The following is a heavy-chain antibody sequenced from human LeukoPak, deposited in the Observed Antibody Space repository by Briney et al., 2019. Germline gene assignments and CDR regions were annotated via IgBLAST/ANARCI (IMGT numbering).Heavy chain of an antibody. CDR3: ARQIGYESGGSQNWFDP. CDR2: IYPGDSDT. CDR1: GYSFTSYW. V-gene: IGHV5-51*01. Sequence: GESLKISCKGSGYSFTSYWIGWVRQMPGKGLEWMGIIYPGDSDTRYSPSFKGQVTISADKSISTAYLQWSSLRASDTAMYYCARQIGYESGGSQNWFDPWGQGTLVTVSS. D-gene: IGHD3-22*01. J-gene: IGHJ5*02.